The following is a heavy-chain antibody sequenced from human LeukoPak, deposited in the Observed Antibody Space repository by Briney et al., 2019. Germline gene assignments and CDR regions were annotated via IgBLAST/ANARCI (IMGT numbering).Heavy chain of an antibody. CDR2: IYYSGST. CDR3: ARRGVRGVPFDY. J-gene: IGHJ4*02. CDR1: GGSINSGGYY. V-gene: IGHV4-31*03. Sequence: SETLSLTCTVSGGSINSGGYYWSWIRQHPGKGLEWIGYIYYSGSTYYNPSLKSRVTISVDTSKNQFSLKLSSVTAADTAVYYCARRGVRGVPFDYGGQGPLVTVSS. D-gene: IGHD3-10*01.